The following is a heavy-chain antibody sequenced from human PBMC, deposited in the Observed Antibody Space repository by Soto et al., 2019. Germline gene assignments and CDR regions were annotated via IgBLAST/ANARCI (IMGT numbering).Heavy chain of an antibody. D-gene: IGHD6-19*01. Sequence: ASVKVSCKASGGTFSSYAISWVRQAPGQGLEWMGGIIPIFGTANYAQKFQGRVTITADESTSTAYMELNSLRAEDTGIYYCVRERKQWQTNRVYNYGLDVWGQGTTVTVSS. CDR3: VRERKQWQTNRVYNYGLDV. CDR1: GGTFSSYA. J-gene: IGHJ6*02. CDR2: IIPIFGTA. V-gene: IGHV1-69*13.